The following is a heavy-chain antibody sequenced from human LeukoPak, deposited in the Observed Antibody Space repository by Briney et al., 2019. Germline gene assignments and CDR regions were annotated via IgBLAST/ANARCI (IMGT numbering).Heavy chain of an antibody. CDR2: IYSSGTT. J-gene: IGHJ4*02. D-gene: IGHD5-18*01. V-gene: IGHV4-4*07. CDR1: GGSISSYY. CDR3: ARDRYVDAAMAVDYSFDN. Sequence: SETLSLTCTVSGGSISSYYWSWIRQPAGKGLEWIGRIYSSGTTNYNPSLTSRGTMSVDTSKNQFSLKLTSVLVADTAFFYCARDRYVDAAMAVDYSFDNWGQGTLVTASS.